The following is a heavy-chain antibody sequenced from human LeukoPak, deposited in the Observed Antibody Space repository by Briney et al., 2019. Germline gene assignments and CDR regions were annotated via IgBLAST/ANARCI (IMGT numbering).Heavy chain of an antibody. V-gene: IGHV4-38-2*02. D-gene: IGHD6-13*01. CDR3: ARRRGSSWEDAFDI. Sequence: SETLSLTCTVSGYSISSGYYWGWIRQSPGKGLEWIGSIYNSGSTYYNPSLKSRITISVDTSKNQFSLKLSSVTAADTAVYYCARRRGSSWEDAFDIRGQGTMVTVSS. J-gene: IGHJ3*02. CDR1: GYSISSGYY. CDR2: IYNSGST.